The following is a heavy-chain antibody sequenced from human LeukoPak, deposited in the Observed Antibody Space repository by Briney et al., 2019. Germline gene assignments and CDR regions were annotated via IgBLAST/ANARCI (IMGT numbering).Heavy chain of an antibody. J-gene: IGHJ4*02. CDR2: IRSKANSYAT. CDR3: TRHPPNYYDSSGHDY. CDR1: GFTFSGSA. Sequence: GGSLRLSCAASGFTFSGSAMHWVRQASGKGLEWVGRIRSKANSYATAYAASVKGRFTISRDDSKNTAYLQMHSLKTEDTAVYYCTRHPPNYYDSSGHDYWGQGTLVTVSS. V-gene: IGHV3-73*01. D-gene: IGHD3-22*01.